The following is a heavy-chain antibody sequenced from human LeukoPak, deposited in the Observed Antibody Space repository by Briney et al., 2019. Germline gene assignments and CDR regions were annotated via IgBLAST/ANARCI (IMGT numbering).Heavy chain of an antibody. CDR1: GFTFSSYA. V-gene: IGHV3-23*01. Sequence: GGSLRLSCAASGFTFSSYAMSWVRQAPGKGLEWVSAISGSGGSTYYADSVKGRFTISRDNSKNTLYLQMNSLRAEHTAVYYCAKDLWPMGLWFGELSYYWGQGTLVTVSS. CDR3: AKDLWPMGLWFGELSYY. J-gene: IGHJ4*02. D-gene: IGHD3-10*01. CDR2: ISGSGGST.